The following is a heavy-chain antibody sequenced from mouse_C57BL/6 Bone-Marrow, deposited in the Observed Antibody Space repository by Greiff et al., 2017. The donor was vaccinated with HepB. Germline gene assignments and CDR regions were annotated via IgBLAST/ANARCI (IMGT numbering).Heavy chain of an antibody. CDR1: GYTFTSYG. D-gene: IGHD1-1*01. J-gene: IGHJ4*01. Sequence: VKLVESGAELARPGASVKLSCKASGYTFTSYGISWVKQRTGQGLEWIGEIYPRSGNTYYNEKFKGKATLTADKSSSTAYMELRSLTSEDSAVYFCVVLRNYAMDYWGQGTSVTVSS. CDR2: IYPRSGNT. CDR3: VVLRNYAMDY. V-gene: IGHV1-81*01.